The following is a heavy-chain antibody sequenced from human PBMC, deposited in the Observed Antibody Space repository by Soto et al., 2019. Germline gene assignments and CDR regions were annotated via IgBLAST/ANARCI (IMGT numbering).Heavy chain of an antibody. D-gene: IGHD2-21*02. V-gene: IGHV3-73*02. Sequence: EVQLVESGGGLVQPGGSLKLSCAASGFTFSDSTMHWVRQASGKGLEWVGRIRNKANSYATAYAASVKGRFTVSRDDSKNTAYLQMNGLKTEDTAVYYCTSSFVVVTAIAASWGQGTVVIVSS. J-gene: IGHJ5*02. CDR2: IRNKANSYAT. CDR1: GFTFSDST. CDR3: TSSFVVVTAIAAS.